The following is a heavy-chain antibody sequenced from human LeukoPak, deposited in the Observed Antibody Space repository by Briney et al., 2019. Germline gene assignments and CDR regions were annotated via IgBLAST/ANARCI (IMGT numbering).Heavy chain of an antibody. CDR3: ARHVVDSSGYYLEYFDF. CDR2: MYYSGST. J-gene: IGHJ4*02. CDR1: GDSISSSSYY. Sequence: SETLSLTCTVSGDSISSSSYYWGWIRQPPGKGLEWIGGMYYSGSTYYNPSLKSRVTIFVDTSKNQFSLKLSSVTAADTAVYYCARHVVDSSGYYLEYFDFGGQGTLVTVSS. V-gene: IGHV4-39*01. D-gene: IGHD3-22*01.